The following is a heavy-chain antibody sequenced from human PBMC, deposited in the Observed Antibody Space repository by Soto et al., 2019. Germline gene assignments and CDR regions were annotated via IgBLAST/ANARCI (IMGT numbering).Heavy chain of an antibody. CDR2: IGTAGDT. D-gene: IGHD2-2*01. V-gene: IGHV3-13*01. J-gene: IGHJ6*02. CDR3: ARAGKYCSSTSCYHYYGMDV. Sequence: GGSLRLSCAASGFTFSNAWMSWVRQAPGKGLEWVSAIGTAGDTYYPGSVKGRFTISRENAKNSLYLQMNSLRAGDTAVYYCARAGKYCSSTSCYHYYGMDVWGQGTTVTVSS. CDR1: GFTFSNAW.